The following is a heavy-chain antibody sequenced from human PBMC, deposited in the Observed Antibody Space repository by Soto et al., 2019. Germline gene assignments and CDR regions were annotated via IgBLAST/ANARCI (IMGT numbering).Heavy chain of an antibody. Sequence: ADTLSLTGTFSGYSISSGSDWGWVREPRGKVPACIASIYHAGTTFYHPSLTSRVTVSVDKSNNQFSLKLRSVTAADTAVYSCAKAHVIVVAGSTFDYWGHGTLVTVSS. J-gene: IGHJ4*01. CDR1: GYSISSGSD. CDR2: IYHAGTT. D-gene: IGHD6-19*01. CDR3: AKAHVIVVAGSTFDY. V-gene: IGHV4-38-2*02.